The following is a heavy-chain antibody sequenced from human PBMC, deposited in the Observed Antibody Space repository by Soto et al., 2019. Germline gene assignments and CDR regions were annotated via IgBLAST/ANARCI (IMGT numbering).Heavy chain of an antibody. CDR2: IWYDGSNK. CDR1: GFTFSSYG. V-gene: IGHV3-33*01. J-gene: IGHJ6*03. D-gene: IGHD2-15*01. Sequence: QVQLVESGGGVVQPGRSLRLSCAASGFTFSSYGMHWVRQAPGKGLEWVAVIWYDGSNKYYADSVKGRFTISRDNSKNTLYLQMNSLRAEDTAVYYCARAGEGYCSGGSCYSPNYYYYYYMDVWGKGTTVTVSS. CDR3: ARAGEGYCSGGSCYSPNYYYYYYMDV.